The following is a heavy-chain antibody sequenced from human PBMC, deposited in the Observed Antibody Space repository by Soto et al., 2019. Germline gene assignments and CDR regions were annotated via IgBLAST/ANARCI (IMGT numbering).Heavy chain of an antibody. CDR1: GGSFSGYY. D-gene: IGHD3-22*01. CDR2: IYYSGST. J-gene: IGHJ4*02. V-gene: IGHV4-34*01. CDR3: ARNRYYDSTGYLDY. Sequence: SGTLSLTCAVYGGSFSGYYWSWIRQPPGKGLEWIGHIYYSGSTSYNPSLKSRVTISVDTSQNQFSLRLSSVTAADTAVYYCARNRYYDSTGYLDYWGQGTLVTVSS.